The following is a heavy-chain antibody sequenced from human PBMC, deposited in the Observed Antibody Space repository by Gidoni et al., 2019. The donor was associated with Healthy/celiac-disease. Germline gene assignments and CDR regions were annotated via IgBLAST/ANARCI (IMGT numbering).Heavy chain of an antibody. CDR2: ISAYNGNT. D-gene: IGHD2-2*01. Sequence: QVQLVQSGAEVKKPGASVKVSCKASGYTFTRYGISCVRQAPGQGLEWMGWISAYNGNTNYAQKLQGRVTMTTDTSTSTAYMELRSLRSDDTAVYYCARVPAIRIPGDWFDPWGQGTLVTVSS. J-gene: IGHJ5*02. V-gene: IGHV1-18*01. CDR3: ARVPAIRIPGDWFDP. CDR1: GYTFTRYG.